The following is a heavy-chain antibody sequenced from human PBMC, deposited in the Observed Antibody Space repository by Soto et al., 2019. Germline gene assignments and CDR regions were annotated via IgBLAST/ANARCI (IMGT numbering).Heavy chain of an antibody. CDR1: GGSISSYY. CDR2: IYYSGST. CDR3: ARDVGYCRGGSCYSTGRFDY. V-gene: IGHV4-59*01. Sequence: ETLSLTCTVSGGSISSYYWSWIRQPPGKGLEWIGYIYYSGSTNYNPSLKSRVTISVDTSKNQFSLKLSSVTAADTAVYYCARDVGYCRGGSCYSTGRFDYWGQGTLVTVSS. D-gene: IGHD2-15*01. J-gene: IGHJ4*02.